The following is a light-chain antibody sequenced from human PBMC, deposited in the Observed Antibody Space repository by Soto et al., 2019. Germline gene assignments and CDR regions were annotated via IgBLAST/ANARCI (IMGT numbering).Light chain of an antibody. V-gene: IGKV3-11*01. J-gene: IGKJ4*01. CDR1: QSVSSY. Sequence: EIVLTQSPATLSLSPGERATLSCRASQSVSSYLAWYQQKPGQAPRLLIYDASNRATGIPARFSGSGSGTDFTLTISSLEPEDFAVYYCQQYDTWPPTFGGGTRMEIK. CDR2: DAS. CDR3: QQYDTWPPT.